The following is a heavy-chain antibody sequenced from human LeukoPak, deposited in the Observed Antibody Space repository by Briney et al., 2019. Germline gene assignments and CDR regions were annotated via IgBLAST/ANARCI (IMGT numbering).Heavy chain of an antibody. V-gene: IGHV3-21*03. D-gene: IGHD3-10*01. CDR3: ARLSYYGSGSYYLGVDY. CDR2: ISSSSSYI. J-gene: IGHJ4*02. CDR1: GFTFSSYS. Sequence: GGSLRLSCEASGFTFSSYSMNWVRQAPGKGLEWVSSISSSSSYIYYADSVKGRFTISRDNAKNSLYLQMNSLRAEDTAVYYCARLSYYGSGSYYLGVDYWGQGTLVTVSS.